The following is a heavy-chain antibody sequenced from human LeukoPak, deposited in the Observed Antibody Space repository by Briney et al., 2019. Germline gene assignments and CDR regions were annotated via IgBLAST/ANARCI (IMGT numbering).Heavy chain of an antibody. CDR1: GFTFSSYG. CDR3: AKEEYSTRYYYYGMDV. Sequence: AGGSLRLSCAASGFTFSSYGMPWVRQAPGKGLEWVAVIWYDGSNKYYADSVKGRFTISRDNSKNTLYLQMSSLRAEDTAIYYCAKEEYSTRYYYYGMDVWGQGTTVTVSS. CDR2: IWYDGSNK. V-gene: IGHV3-33*06. J-gene: IGHJ6*02. D-gene: IGHD2-2*01.